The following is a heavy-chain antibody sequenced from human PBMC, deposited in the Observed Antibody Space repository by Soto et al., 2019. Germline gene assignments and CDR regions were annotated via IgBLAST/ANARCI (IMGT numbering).Heavy chain of an antibody. CDR2: TPKKGNSYTT. D-gene: IGHD3-10*01. Sequence: GESLKISCAASGFTLSDHYMDWVRQAPGKGLEWVGRTPKKGNSYTTEYAASVKGRFTISRDDSKNSLFLQLDSLKTEDTAMYYCARRVIRGDGAFDIWGQGTMVTVSS. J-gene: IGHJ3*02. V-gene: IGHV3-72*01. CDR1: GFTLSDHY. CDR3: ARRVIRGDGAFDI.